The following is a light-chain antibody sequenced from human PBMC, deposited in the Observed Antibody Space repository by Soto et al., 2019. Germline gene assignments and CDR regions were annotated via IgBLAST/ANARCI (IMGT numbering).Light chain of an antibody. CDR2: GAS. Sequence: EIVMTQSPATLSVSPGERATLSCRASQAVSSNLAGYQQKPGQAPRLLIYGASTRATGIPARFSGSGSGTEFTLTISSLLSEDFAVYYCQQYNDWPPFTFGPGTRVDIK. CDR1: QAVSSN. J-gene: IGKJ3*01. V-gene: IGKV3-15*01. CDR3: QQYNDWPPFT.